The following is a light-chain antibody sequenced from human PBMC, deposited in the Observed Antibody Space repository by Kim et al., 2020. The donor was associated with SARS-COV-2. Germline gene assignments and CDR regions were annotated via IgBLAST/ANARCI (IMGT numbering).Light chain of an antibody. CDR3: QQYSSTFIT. Sequence: SPGERATLSCRASLSVDSRYLAWYQQKPGQTPRLLIYAATTRATGTPDRFSGRGSGTDFTLTITRLEPEDFAVYYCQQYSSTFITFGQGTRLEIK. CDR2: AAT. J-gene: IGKJ5*01. CDR1: LSVDSRY. V-gene: IGKV3-20*01.